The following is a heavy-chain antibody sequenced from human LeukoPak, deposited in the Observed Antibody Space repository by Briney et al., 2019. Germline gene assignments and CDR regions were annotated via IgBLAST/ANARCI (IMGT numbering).Heavy chain of an antibody. J-gene: IGHJ6*03. CDR3: ARGRHLWFGSRAFYMDV. D-gene: IGHD3-10*01. V-gene: IGHV3-53*01. CDR2: IYSGGST. CDR1: GFTFSIYA. Sequence: GGSLRLSCAASGFTFSIYAMSWVRQAPGKGLEWVSVIYSGGSTYYADSVKGRFTISRDNSKNTLYLQINSLRAEDTAVYYCARGRHLWFGSRAFYMDVWGKGTTVTISS.